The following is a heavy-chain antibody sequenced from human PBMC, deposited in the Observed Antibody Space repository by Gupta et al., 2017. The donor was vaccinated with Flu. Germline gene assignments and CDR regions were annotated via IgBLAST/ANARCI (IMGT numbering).Heavy chain of an antibody. Sequence: EVHVVESGGALVQPGGSLRLSCSASGFPFSSYAMQWVRQAPGQGLEDVSGSSRIETNNDDADSVRGRFSICRDNSKSTVCLQMISLKTEGTAVYDCVVEGYGTGGCDPANQAFDFWGQGTRVTVSS. CDR2: SSRIETNN. CDR1: GFPFSSYA. D-gene: IGHD2-8*02. V-gene: IGHV3-64D*06. J-gene: IGHJ4*02. CDR3: VVEGYGTGGCDPANQAFDF.